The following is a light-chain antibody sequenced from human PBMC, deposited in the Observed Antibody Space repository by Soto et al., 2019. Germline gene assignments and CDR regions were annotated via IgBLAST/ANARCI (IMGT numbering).Light chain of an antibody. J-gene: IGKJ1*01. CDR2: GAS. CDR1: QSVSSN. V-gene: IGKV3-15*01. CDR3: QQYNNWWT. Sequence: EIVMTQSPATLSVSPGERATLSCRASQSVSSNLAWYLQKPGQAPRLLISGASTRATGIPARFSGSGSGTEFTLTISSLQSEDFAVYYCQQYNNWWTFGQGTKVEI.